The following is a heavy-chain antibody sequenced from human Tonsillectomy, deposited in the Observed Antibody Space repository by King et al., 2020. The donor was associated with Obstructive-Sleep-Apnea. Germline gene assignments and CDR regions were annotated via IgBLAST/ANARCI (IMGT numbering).Heavy chain of an antibody. J-gene: IGHJ5*02. CDR1: GIPITSSSYK. CDR2: IYYSGNT. V-gene: IGHV4-39*07. CDR3: ARERSVVVTDHWFDP. Sequence: QLQESGPGPVKPSETLSLTCTVSGIPITSSSYKWAWIRQSPGKGLEWIGTIYYSGNTHYNPSLKSRVTVSLDTSNNQFSLKMSSVTATDTAFYYCARERSVVVTDHWFDPWGQGTLVTVSS. D-gene: IGHD2-21*02.